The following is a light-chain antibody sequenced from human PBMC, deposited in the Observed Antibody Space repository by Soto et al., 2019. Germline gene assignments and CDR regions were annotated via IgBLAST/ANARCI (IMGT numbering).Light chain of an antibody. V-gene: IGKV3-11*01. CDR2: DAS. Sequence: EIVLTQSPATLSLSPGERATLSCRASQSVSSYLAWYQQKPGQAPRLHIYDASNRATGIPARFSGSGSGTDFTLTISSLEPEDFAVYYCQRRSNRTPGTFGQGTKLEIK. J-gene: IGKJ2*02. CDR3: QRRSNRTPGT. CDR1: QSVSSY.